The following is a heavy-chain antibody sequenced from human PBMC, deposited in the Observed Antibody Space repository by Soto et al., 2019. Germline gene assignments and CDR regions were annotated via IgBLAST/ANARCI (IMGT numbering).Heavy chain of an antibody. CDR2: IYTSGST. CDR3: ARMSRFGADYYYYYGMDV. Sequence: QVQLQESGPGLVKPSETLSLTCTVSGGSISIYYWSWIRQPAGKGLEWIGRIYTSGSTNYNPSLKSRVTMSVDTSKNQFSLKLSSVTAADTAVYYCARMSRFGADYYYYYGMDVWGQGTTVTVSS. CDR1: GGSISIYY. D-gene: IGHD3-10*01. J-gene: IGHJ6*02. V-gene: IGHV4-4*07.